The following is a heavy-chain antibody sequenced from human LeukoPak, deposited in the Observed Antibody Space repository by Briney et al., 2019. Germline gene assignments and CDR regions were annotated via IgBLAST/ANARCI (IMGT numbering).Heavy chain of an antibody. CDR2: FHDSGSA. V-gene: IGHV4-59*01. CDR1: GDSISSYF. J-gene: IGHJ5*02. CDR3: ARDSLSVDTATPRGFDP. Sequence: PSETLSLTCTVSGDSISSYFWSWIRQPPGKGLEWIGYFHDSGSANYNSSLKSRITMSVDTSKNQFSLKLRSVTAADTAVYYCARDSLSVDTATPRGFDPWGQGTLVTVSS. D-gene: IGHD2-15*01.